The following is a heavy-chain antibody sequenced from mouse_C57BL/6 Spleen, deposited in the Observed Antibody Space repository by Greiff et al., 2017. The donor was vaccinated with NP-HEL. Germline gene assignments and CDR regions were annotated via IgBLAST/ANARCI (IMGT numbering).Heavy chain of an antibody. D-gene: IGHD1-1*01. CDR1: GFNIKDDY. Sequence: VQLKQSGAELVRPGASVKLSCTASGFNIKDDYMHWVKQRPEQGLEWIGWIDPENGDTEYASKFQGKATITADTSSNTAYLQLSSLTSEDTAVYYCTTTVVALFDYWGQGTTLTVSS. J-gene: IGHJ2*01. V-gene: IGHV14-4*01. CDR3: TTTVVALFDY. CDR2: IDPENGDT.